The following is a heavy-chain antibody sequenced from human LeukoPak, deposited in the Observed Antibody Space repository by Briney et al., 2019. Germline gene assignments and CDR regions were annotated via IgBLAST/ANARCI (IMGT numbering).Heavy chain of an antibody. Sequence: GGSLRLSCAASGFTFSSYAMGGVGRPPGRGLDWVSDISGGGATTFYADSVKGRFTISRDNSKNTLYLQLSSLRAEDTAVYYCAKSTGYSTTGRDFDSWGRGTLVTVSS. CDR3: AKSTGYSTTGRDFDS. CDR1: GFTFSSYA. V-gene: IGHV3-23*01. J-gene: IGHJ4*02. CDR2: ISGGGATT. D-gene: IGHD6-13*01.